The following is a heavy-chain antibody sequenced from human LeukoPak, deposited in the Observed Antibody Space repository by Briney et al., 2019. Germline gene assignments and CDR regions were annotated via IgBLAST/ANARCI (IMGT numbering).Heavy chain of an antibody. CDR1: AYSFTSYW. J-gene: IGHJ3*02. Sequence: GESLKISCKGSAYSFTSYWIGWVRQMPGKGLEWLGIIYPGVSDTRYSPSFQGQVTISADKSISTAYLQWISLKAADTAMYYCARGGLTAPGAFDIWGQGTMVTVSS. CDR2: IYPGVSDT. V-gene: IGHV5-51*01. D-gene: IGHD3-16*01. CDR3: ARGGLTAPGAFDI.